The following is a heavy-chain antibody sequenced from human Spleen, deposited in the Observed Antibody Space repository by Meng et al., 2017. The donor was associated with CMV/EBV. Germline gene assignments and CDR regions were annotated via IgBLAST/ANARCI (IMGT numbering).Heavy chain of an antibody. CDR1: SGSISSSNL. CDR2: IYHSGST. V-gene: IGHV4-4*02. Sequence: QVQLQESGPGLVKPSGTLSLTCAVSSGSISSSNLWTWVRQVPGKGLEWIGEIYHSGSTTYNPSLKSRVTISVDKFKNQFSLKLGSVTAADTAVYYCARIERRRILKYCGSDCSTTDYWGQGTLVTVSS. D-gene: IGHD2-21*02. CDR3: ARIERRRILKYCGSDCSTTDY. J-gene: IGHJ4*02.